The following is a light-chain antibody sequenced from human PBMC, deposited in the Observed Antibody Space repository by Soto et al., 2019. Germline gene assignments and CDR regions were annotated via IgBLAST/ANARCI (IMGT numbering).Light chain of an antibody. CDR3: QQYGSSIWT. CDR1: QGVSNDY. J-gene: IGKJ1*01. Sequence: EIVLTQSPGTLSLSPGERATLSCRASQGVSNDYLAWYQQRPGQAPRLLIFGASSRATGIPDRISGSGSGTDFTLTINRLEPEDFAVYYCQQYGSSIWTFGQGTKVEI. CDR2: GAS. V-gene: IGKV3-20*01.